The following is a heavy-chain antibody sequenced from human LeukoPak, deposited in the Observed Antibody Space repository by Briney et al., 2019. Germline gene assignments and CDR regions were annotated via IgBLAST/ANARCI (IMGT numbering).Heavy chain of an antibody. Sequence: ASVKVSCKASGYTFTSYYMHWVRQAPGQGLEWMGIINPSGGSTSYAQKFQGRVTMTRDTSISTAYMELSRLRSDDTAVYYCARGEQGDMDVWGKGTTVTVSS. J-gene: IGHJ6*03. CDR3: ARGEQGDMDV. D-gene: IGHD1-26*01. CDR1: GYTFTSYY. CDR2: INPSGGST. V-gene: IGHV1-46*01.